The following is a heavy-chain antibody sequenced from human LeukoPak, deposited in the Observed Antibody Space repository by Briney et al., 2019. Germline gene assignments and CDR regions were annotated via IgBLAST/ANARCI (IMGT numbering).Heavy chain of an antibody. CDR2: IYYSGFT. V-gene: IGHV4-61*01. CDR1: GDSVSSGYFY. Sequence: PSETLSLTCTVSGDSVSSGYFYYNWIRQPPGTGLEWIAYIYYSGFTNYNPSLKSRVTISVDTSKNQFSLRLSSVTAADTAVYYCARQKLGVPAAVDYWGQGTLVTVSS. CDR3: ARQKLGVPAAVDY. J-gene: IGHJ4*02. D-gene: IGHD2-2*01.